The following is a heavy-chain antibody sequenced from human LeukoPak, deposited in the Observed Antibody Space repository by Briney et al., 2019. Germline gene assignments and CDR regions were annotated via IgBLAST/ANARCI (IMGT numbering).Heavy chain of an antibody. CDR2: ISGNRGST. CDR3: VKGDRSRWSYFDY. CDR1: GFTFSSYA. V-gene: IGHV3-64D*09. Sequence: GGSLRLSCSASGFTFSSYAMHWVRQARGKGLEYVSAISGNRGSTYYADSVKGRFTISRDNSKNTLYLQMSSLRAEDTAVYYCVKGDRSRWSYFDYWGQGTLVTVSS. J-gene: IGHJ4*02. D-gene: IGHD6-13*01.